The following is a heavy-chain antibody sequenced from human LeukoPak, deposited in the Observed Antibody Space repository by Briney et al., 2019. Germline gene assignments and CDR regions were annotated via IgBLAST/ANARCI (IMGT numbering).Heavy chain of an antibody. CDR1: GGSISSGGYY. CDR2: IYYSGIT. J-gene: IGHJ5*02. D-gene: IGHD6-19*01. Sequence: PSQTLSLTCTVSGGSISSGGYYWSWIRQHPGKGLEWIGYIYYSGITYYNPSLKSRISISIDTSKNQFSLRLSSMTAADTAVYYCARAGSGWSLGAFDPWGQGTLVTVSS. V-gene: IGHV4-31*03. CDR3: ARAGSGWSLGAFDP.